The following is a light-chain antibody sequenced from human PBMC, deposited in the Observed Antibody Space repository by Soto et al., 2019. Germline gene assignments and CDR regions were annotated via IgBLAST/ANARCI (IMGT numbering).Light chain of an antibody. CDR1: QGISSA. Sequence: AIQLTQSPSSLSASVGDRVTITCRASQGISSALAWYQQKPGKAPKLLIYDASSLESGVPSRFSGSGSVTHYTLNISSLPPEAVATYYCKHFTSYPLTLGQGTNPEIK. J-gene: IGKJ2*01. V-gene: IGKV1-13*02. CDR2: DAS. CDR3: KHFTSYPLT.